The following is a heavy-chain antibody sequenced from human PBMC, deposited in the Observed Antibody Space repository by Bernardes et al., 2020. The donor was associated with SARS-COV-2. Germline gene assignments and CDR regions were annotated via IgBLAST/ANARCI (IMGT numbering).Heavy chain of an antibody. Sequence: GGSLRLSCAASGFTFDDYGMSWVRQAPGKGLEWVSGINWNGGSTGYADSVKGRFTISRDNAKNSLYLQMNSLRAEDTALYHCARDDYGGYGAYWYFDLWGRGTLVTVSS. V-gene: IGHV3-20*01. CDR1: GFTFDDYG. CDR3: ARDDYGGYGAYWYFDL. CDR2: INWNGGST. D-gene: IGHD4-17*01. J-gene: IGHJ2*01.